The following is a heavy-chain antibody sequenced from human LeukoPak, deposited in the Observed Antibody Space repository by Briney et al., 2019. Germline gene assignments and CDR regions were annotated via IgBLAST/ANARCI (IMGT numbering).Heavy chain of an antibody. CDR1: GYTGIELS. CDR3: ATHTISGVVTYASHI. D-gene: IGHD3-3*01. CDR2: FDPQNGET. Sequence: ASAKVSCKLSGYTGIELSMHWVRQAPGKGLEWMGGFDPQNGETIYAQKFQGRVAVTEDTSTDTAYMALSSLTSEDTAVYYCATHTISGVVTYASHIWGRGTLVTVSS. J-gene: IGHJ3*02. V-gene: IGHV1-24*01.